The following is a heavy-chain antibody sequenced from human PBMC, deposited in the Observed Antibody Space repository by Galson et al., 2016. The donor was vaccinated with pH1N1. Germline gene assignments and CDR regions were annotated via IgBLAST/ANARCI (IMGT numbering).Heavy chain of an antibody. CDR2: IVNDGSST. Sequence: SLRLSCAASGFTFSTNAMSWVRQAPGRGLEWVSGIVNDGSSTFYADSVRGRFTISRDISKNTLYLQMNSLRADDTALYYCAKDLYYFYAMDVWGQGTTVTVSS. CDR1: GFTFSTNA. CDR3: AKDLYYFYAMDV. V-gene: IGHV3-23*01. J-gene: IGHJ6*02.